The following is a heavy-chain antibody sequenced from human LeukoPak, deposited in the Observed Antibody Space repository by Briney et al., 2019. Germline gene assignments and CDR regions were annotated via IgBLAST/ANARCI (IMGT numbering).Heavy chain of an antibody. Sequence: SETLSLTCTVSGGSISSYYWSWIRQPPGKGLEWIGYIYYSGSTNYNPSLKSRVTISVDTSKNQFSLKLSSVTAADTAVYYCAREAGSFDYWGQETLVTVSS. CDR3: AREAGSFDY. CDR2: IYYSGST. J-gene: IGHJ4*02. D-gene: IGHD3-10*01. V-gene: IGHV4-59*01. CDR1: GGSISSYY.